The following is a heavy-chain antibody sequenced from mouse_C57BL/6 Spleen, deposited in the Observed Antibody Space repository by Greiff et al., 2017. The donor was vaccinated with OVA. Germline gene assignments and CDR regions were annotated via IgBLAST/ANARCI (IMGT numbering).Heavy chain of an antibody. Sequence: ESGPGLVKPSQSLSLTCSVTAPSTTIVNYWNWIRQFPGNKLEWMGYISYDGSNNYNPSLKNRISITRDTSKNQFFLKLNSVTTEDTATYYCASFHYGSPLYYFDYWGQGTTLTVSS. CDR2: ISYDGSN. J-gene: IGHJ2*01. D-gene: IGHD1-1*01. CDR1: APSTTIVNY. CDR3: ASFHYGSPLYYFDY. V-gene: IGHV3-6*01.